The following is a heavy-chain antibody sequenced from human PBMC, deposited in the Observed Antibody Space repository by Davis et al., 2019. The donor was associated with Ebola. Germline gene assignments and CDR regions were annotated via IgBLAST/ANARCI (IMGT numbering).Heavy chain of an antibody. Sequence: GESLKISCAVSGFTFSSYSMNWVRQAPGKGLEWVSSISSSSFEIYYADSVKGRFTISRDNAKNSLYLQMNSLRADDTAVYYCARIEWQTRGYWGQGTLVTVSS. J-gene: IGHJ4*02. CDR1: GFTFSSYS. CDR3: ARIEWQTRGY. CDR2: ISSSSFEI. D-gene: IGHD3-3*01. V-gene: IGHV3-21*01.